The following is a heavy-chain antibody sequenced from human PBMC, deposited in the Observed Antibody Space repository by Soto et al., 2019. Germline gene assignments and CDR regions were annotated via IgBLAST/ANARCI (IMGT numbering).Heavy chain of an antibody. D-gene: IGHD3-10*01. J-gene: IGHJ4*02. Sequence: SVKVSCKASGGTFSSYAISWVRQAPGQGLEWMGGIIPIFGTANYAQKFQGRVTITADKSTSTAYMELSSLRSEDTAVYYCARAPYYYGATFDYWGQGTLVTVSS. CDR1: GGTFSSYA. CDR2: IIPIFGTA. V-gene: IGHV1-69*06. CDR3: ARAPYYYGATFDY.